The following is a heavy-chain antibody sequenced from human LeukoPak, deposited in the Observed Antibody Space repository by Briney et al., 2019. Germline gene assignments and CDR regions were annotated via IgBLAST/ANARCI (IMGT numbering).Heavy chain of an antibody. CDR2: IRDDGSNK. CDR1: GFPFSSYG. CDR3: AKRRSGSYWYFDY. D-gene: IGHD1-26*01. Sequence: PGGSLRLSCAASGFPFSSYGMHWVRQAPGKGLEWVAFIRDDGSNKYYADSVKGRLTISRDNSKNTLYLQMNSLRVEDTAVYYCAKRRSGSYWYFDYWGQGTLVTVSS. V-gene: IGHV3-30*02. J-gene: IGHJ4*02.